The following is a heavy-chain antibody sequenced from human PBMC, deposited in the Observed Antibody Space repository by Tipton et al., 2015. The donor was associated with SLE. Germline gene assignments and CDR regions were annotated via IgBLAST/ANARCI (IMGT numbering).Heavy chain of an antibody. D-gene: IGHD5-18*01. CDR1: GGSISSYY. Sequence: TLSLTCTVSGGSISSYYWSWIRQPPGKGLEWIGYIYYSGSTNYNPSLKSRVTISVDTSKNQFSLKLSSVIAADTAVYYCARDTGFSYGYFDYWGQGTLVTVSS. V-gene: IGHV4-59*01. J-gene: IGHJ4*02. CDR3: ARDTGFSYGYFDY. CDR2: IYYSGST.